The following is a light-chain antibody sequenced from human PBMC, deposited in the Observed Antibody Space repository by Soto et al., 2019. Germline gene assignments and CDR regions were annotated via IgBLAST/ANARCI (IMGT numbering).Light chain of an antibody. Sequence: QSALTQPASVSGSPAQSITISCTGSSSDIGDYNFVSWYQQHPGKAPKLMIYGVSLRPSGVSDRFSGSKSGNTASLTISGLRAEDEADYYCSSYTSTSPPFLFGTGTKLTV. J-gene: IGLJ1*01. CDR3: SSYTSTSPPFL. CDR1: SSDIGDYNF. V-gene: IGLV2-14*01. CDR2: GVS.